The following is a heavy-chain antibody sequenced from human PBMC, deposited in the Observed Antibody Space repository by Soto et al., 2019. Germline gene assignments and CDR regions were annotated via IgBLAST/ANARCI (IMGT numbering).Heavy chain of an antibody. CDR3: ASTLAVAGPYYYYYGMDV. Sequence: QVQLVQSGAEVKKPGSSVKVSCKASGGTFSSYAISWVRQAPGQGLEWTGGIIPIFGTANHAQKFQGRVTITADESTSPAYMELSSLRSEDTAVYYCASTLAVAGPYYYYYGMDVWGHGTTVTVSS. CDR1: GGTFSSYA. CDR2: IIPIFGTA. D-gene: IGHD6-19*01. V-gene: IGHV1-69*01. J-gene: IGHJ6*02.